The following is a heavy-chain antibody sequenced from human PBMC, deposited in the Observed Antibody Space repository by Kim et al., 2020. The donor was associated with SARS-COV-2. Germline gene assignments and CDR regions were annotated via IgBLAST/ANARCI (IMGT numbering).Heavy chain of an antibody. CDR3: AGGLYYYDSSGYSGVPYGMDV. V-gene: IGHV5-51*01. J-gene: IGHJ6*02. D-gene: IGHD3-22*01. Sequence: GESLKISCKGSGYSFTSYWIGWVRQMPGKGLEWMGIIYPGDSDTRYSPSFQGQVTISADKSISTAYLQWSSLKASDTAMYYCAGGLYYYDSSGYSGVPYGMDVWGQGTTVTVSS. CDR1: GYSFTSYW. CDR2: IYPGDSDT.